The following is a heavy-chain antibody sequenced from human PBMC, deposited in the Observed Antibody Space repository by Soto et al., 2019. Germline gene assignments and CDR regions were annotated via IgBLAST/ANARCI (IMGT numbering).Heavy chain of an antibody. Sequence: ASVKVSCKTSGYTFNSYGISWVRQAPGQGLEWMGWISVYRGNTNYAQKFQGRVTMTTDTSTSRAYMELTRVRFDDRAGYYCVRSAMDPDYYYYCICVWGQGTTVTVSS. V-gene: IGHV1-18*01. CDR1: GYTFNSYG. J-gene: IGHJ6*02. CDR3: VRSAMDPDYYYYCICV. CDR2: ISVYRGNT. D-gene: IGHD5-18*01.